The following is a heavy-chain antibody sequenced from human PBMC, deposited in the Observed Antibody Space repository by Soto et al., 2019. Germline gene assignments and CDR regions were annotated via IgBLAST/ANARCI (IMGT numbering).Heavy chain of an antibody. CDR2: INPSGGGT. D-gene: IGHD3-10*01. CDR1: GFTLTSHY. CDR3: AGDQGYNSPFDH. J-gene: IGHJ4*02. Sequence: ASVKVSCKASGFTLTSHYMHWVRQAPGQGLEWMGMINPSGGGTSYAQKLQDRVTMTRDTSTSTVYMELRSLRSEDTAVYYCAGDQGYNSPFDHWGQGTLVTVSS. V-gene: IGHV1-46*04.